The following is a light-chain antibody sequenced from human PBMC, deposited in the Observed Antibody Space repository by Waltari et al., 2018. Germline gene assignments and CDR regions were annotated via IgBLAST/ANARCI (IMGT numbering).Light chain of an antibody. CDR3: QQSYSVPRGGFA. V-gene: IGKV1-39*01. CDR1: QSIANY. Sequence: DIQMTQSPSSLSASVGGRISITCRASQSIANYLNCYQQKPGNAPDLLIYDSSYLFSGVPSRFSGSGSVTDFTLTIDSLQPEDFATYYCQQSYSVPRGGFAFGPGTKVDIK. J-gene: IGKJ3*01. CDR2: DSS.